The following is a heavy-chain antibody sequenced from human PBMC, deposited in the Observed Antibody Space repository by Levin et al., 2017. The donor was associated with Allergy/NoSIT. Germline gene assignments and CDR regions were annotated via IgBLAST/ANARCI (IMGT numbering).Heavy chain of an antibody. CDR3: ARDPATVTPIDY. Sequence: ASVKGSCKTSGYTFTGSFIHWVRQAPGQGLEWMGLINSFTGDTNYAQKFQGRVTMTRDTSISTAYMDLTSLTSDDTAVYYCARDPATVTPIDYWGQGTLVTVSS. V-gene: IGHV1-2*02. CDR2: INSFTGDT. J-gene: IGHJ4*02. CDR1: GYTFTGSF. D-gene: IGHD4-17*01.